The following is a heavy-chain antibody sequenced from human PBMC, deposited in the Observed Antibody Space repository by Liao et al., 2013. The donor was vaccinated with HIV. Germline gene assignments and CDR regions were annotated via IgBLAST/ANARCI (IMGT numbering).Heavy chain of an antibody. D-gene: IGHD1-26*01. J-gene: IGHJ4*02. Sequence: QVQLQQWGAGLLKPSETLSLTCAVYGGSFSGYYWSWIRQPPGKGLEWIGEINHSGSTNYNPSLKSRVTISVDTSKNQFSLKLSSVTAADTAVYYCARVGGGKCVDYWGQGTLVTVSS. CDR2: INHSGST. V-gene: IGHV4-34*02. CDR3: ARVGGGKCVDY. CDR1: GGSFSGYY.